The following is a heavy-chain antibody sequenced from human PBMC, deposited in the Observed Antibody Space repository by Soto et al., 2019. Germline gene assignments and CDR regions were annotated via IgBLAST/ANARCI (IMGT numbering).Heavy chain of an antibody. CDR2: IRTKVNSYAT. V-gene: IGHV3-73*01. D-gene: IGHD3-10*01. CDR1: GFTFSGSA. CDR3: TTEPGHY. Sequence: EVQLVESGGGLVQPGGSLKLSCAASGFTFSGSAMHWVRQASGKGLEWVGRIRTKVNSYATTYGASVKGRFTISRDDSKNMTYLQMNSLKTDDTAVYYCTTEPGHYWGQGTLVTVSS. J-gene: IGHJ4*02.